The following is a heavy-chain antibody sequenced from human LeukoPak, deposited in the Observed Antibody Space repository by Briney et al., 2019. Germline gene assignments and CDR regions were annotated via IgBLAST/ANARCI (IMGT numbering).Heavy chain of an antibody. J-gene: IGHJ3*02. D-gene: IGHD3-10*01. CDR2: ISSSSSYI. Sequence: GGSLRLSCAASGFTFSSYSMNWVRQAPGKGLEWVSSISSSSSYIYYADSVKGRFTISRDNAKNSLYLQMNSLRAEDTAVYYCARGGVLLWFGEYNDAFDIWGQGTMVTVSS. CDR3: ARGGVLLWFGEYNDAFDI. V-gene: IGHV3-21*01. CDR1: GFTFSSYS.